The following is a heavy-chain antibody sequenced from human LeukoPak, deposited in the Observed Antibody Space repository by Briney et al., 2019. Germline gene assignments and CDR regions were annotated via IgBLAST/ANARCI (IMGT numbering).Heavy chain of an antibody. CDR2: THYSGST. J-gene: IGHJ4*02. D-gene: IGHD6-19*01. CDR1: SGSVSGYY. Sequence: SETLSLTCTVSSGSVSGYYWSWIRQPPGKGLEWIGYTHYSGSTNYNPSLKSRVTISVDTSKTQFSLKLNSVTAADTAVYYCASGEGWLVRYWGQGTLVTVSS. V-gene: IGHV4-59*02. CDR3: ASGEGWLVRY.